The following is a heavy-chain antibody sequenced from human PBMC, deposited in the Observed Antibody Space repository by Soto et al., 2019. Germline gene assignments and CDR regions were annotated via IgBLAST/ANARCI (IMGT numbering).Heavy chain of an antibody. CDR2: ISAYNGNT. CDR3: ARDNPFYCSSTSCPDYYYYGMDV. Sequence: ASVKVSCKASGYTFTSYGISWVRQAPGQGLEWMGWISAYNGNTNYAQKLQGRVTMTTDTSTSTAYMELRSLRSDDTAVYYCARDNPFYCSSTSCPDYYYYGMDVWGQGTTVTVSS. D-gene: IGHD2-2*01. CDR1: GYTFTSYG. V-gene: IGHV1-18*01. J-gene: IGHJ6*02.